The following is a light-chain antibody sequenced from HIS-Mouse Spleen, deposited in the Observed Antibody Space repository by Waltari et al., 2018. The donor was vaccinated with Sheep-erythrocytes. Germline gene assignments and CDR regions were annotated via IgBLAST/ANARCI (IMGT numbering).Light chain of an antibody. CDR1: SSDVGGYNY. CDR3: CSYAGSYTFWV. J-gene: IGLJ3*02. V-gene: IGLV2-11*01. Sequence: QSALTQPRSVSGSPGQSVTISCTGTSSDVGGYNYVSWYQQHPGKAPKLMIYEVSKRPSGFPVRFSGSKSRDTASLTISGLQAEDEADYYCCSYAGSYTFWVFGGGTKLTVL. CDR2: EVS.